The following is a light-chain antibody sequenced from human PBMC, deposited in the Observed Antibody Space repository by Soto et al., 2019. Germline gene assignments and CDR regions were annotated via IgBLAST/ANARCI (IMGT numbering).Light chain of an antibody. V-gene: IGKV3-20*01. CDR1: QSVSSSY. Sequence: DILLTQAPGTLSSSPGDRATLSCSASQSVSSSYLAGYQHKPGQAPMHLIYGASSSATGIPDRFSGSGSGTGFTHTISRLEPEDFAVYYCQQYGSSPHTFEQGLQLEIK. J-gene: IGKJ2*01. CDR2: GAS. CDR3: QQYGSSPHT.